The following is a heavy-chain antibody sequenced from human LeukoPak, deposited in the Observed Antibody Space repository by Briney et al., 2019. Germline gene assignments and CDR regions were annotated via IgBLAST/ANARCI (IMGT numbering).Heavy chain of an antibody. D-gene: IGHD3-10*02. J-gene: IGHJ6*04. V-gene: IGHV3-21*01. CDR1: GFTFNSHS. CDR3: AELGITMIGGV. CDR2: ISSRSSYI. Sequence: GGSLRLSCAASGFTFNSHSMIWVRQAPGKGLEWVSSISSRSSYIYYADSVQGRFTISRDNAKNSLYLQMNSLRAEDTAVYYCAELGITMIGGVWGKGTTVTISS.